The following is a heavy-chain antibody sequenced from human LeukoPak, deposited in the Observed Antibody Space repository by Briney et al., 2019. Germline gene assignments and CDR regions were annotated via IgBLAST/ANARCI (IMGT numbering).Heavy chain of an antibody. Sequence: ASVTVSFTSSAYTFTIYSISWVRQAHGPGHELMGLISAYNGNTNYAQKLQGRVTMTTDTSTSTAYMELRRLRSGDTAVYYCARDPRITMVRGVINGVNWFDPWGQGTLVTVSS. CDR3: ARDPRITMVRGVINGVNWFDP. J-gene: IGHJ5*02. CDR1: AYTFTIYS. CDR2: ISAYNGNT. V-gene: IGHV1-18*01. D-gene: IGHD3-10*01.